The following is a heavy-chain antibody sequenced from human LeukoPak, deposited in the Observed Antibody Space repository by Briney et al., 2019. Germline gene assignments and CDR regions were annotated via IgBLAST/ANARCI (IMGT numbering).Heavy chain of an antibody. D-gene: IGHD3-22*01. J-gene: IGHJ4*02. CDR1: GGSITSGTFY. Sequence: SETLSLTCTVSGGSITSGTFYWSWIRQPAGKGLEWIGRIYTSGSTNYNPSLKSRVTISVDMSKNQFSLKLSSVTAADTAVYYCARHYYDSSGYASSFNYFDNWGQGTLVTVSS. V-gene: IGHV4-61*02. CDR3: ARHYYDSSGYASSFNYFDN. CDR2: IYTSGST.